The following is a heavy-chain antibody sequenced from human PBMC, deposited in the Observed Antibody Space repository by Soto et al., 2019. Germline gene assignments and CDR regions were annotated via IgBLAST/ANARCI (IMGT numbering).Heavy chain of an antibody. V-gene: IGHV4-4*07. J-gene: IGHJ5*02. CDR3: ARGVPAAGTDWFDP. CDR1: GASISGFY. CDR2: VSSTGSS. D-gene: IGHD6-25*01. Sequence: SETLSLTCTVSGASISGFYWSWIRKSAGKGLEWIGRVSSTGSSYYNPSLKSRVTISVDTSKNQVSLNLTSVTAADTAVYYCARGVPAAGTDWFDPWGQGTLVTVSS.